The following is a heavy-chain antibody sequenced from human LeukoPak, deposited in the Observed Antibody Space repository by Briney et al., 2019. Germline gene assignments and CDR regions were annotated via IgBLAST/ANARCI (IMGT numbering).Heavy chain of an antibody. V-gene: IGHV3-23*01. CDR2: ISGSGGST. CDR3: AKARGITSSLSIDV. Sequence: GGSLRLSCAASGFTFSSYAMSWVRQAPGKGLEWVSSISGSGGSTYYADSVKGRFTISGDTSTNTLSLQMNSLRAEDTAVYYCAKARGITSSLSIDVWGQGTLVTVSS. D-gene: IGHD3-10*01. CDR1: GFTFSSYA. J-gene: IGHJ4*02.